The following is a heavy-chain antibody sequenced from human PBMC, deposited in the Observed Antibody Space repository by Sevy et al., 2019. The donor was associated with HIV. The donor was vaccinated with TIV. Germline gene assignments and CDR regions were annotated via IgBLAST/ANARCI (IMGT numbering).Heavy chain of an antibody. Sequence: GGSLRLSCAAPGFTFSSYAMSWVRQAPGKGLEWVSAISGSGGSTYYADSVKGRFTISRDNSKNTLYLQMNSLRAEDTAVYYCAKDQAVTTVLYYYGMDVWGQGTTVTVSS. CDR3: AKDQAVTTVLYYYGMDV. V-gene: IGHV3-23*01. J-gene: IGHJ6*02. CDR1: GFTFSSYA. CDR2: ISGSGGST. D-gene: IGHD4-4*01.